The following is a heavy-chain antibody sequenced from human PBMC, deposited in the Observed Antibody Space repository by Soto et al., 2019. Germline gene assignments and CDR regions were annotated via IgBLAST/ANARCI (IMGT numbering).Heavy chain of an antibody. V-gene: IGHV3-30*18. J-gene: IGHJ6*02. D-gene: IGHD2-2*01. CDR2: ISYDGSNK. Sequence: PGGSLRLSCAASGFTFSSYVMHWVRQAPGKGLEWVAVISYDGSNKYYADSVKGRLTISRDNSKNTLYLQINSLRAEDTAVYYCAKGQHCSTTSCYFYYYGVDVWGQGTTVTVSS. CDR1: GFTFSSYV. CDR3: AKGQHCSTTSCYFYYYGVDV.